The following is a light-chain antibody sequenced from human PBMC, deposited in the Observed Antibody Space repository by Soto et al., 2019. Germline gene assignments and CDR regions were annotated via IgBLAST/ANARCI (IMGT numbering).Light chain of an antibody. CDR2: RNN. Sequence: QSVLTQPPSASGTPGQRVTISCSGSSSNIGSNYVYWYQQLPGTAPKLLIYRNNQRPSGVPDRFSGSKSGTSASLAISGLRSGDEADYYCAAWDDSLSGRVFGTGTRSPS. J-gene: IGLJ1*01. CDR3: AAWDDSLSGRV. V-gene: IGLV1-47*01. CDR1: SSNIGSNY.